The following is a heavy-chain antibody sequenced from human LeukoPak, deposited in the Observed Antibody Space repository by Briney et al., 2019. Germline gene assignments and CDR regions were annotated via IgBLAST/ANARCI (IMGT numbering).Heavy chain of an antibody. V-gene: IGHV4-30-2*01. J-gene: IGHJ4*02. D-gene: IGHD6-13*01. CDR2: IYHSGST. CDR1: GGAISSGGYT. CDR3: ARGISSWYRGLQYYFDY. Sequence: PSETLSLTCAVSGGAISSGGYTWSWIRQPPGKGLEWIGYIYHSGSTYYNPSLKSRVTISVDRSKNQFSLKLSSVTAADTAVYYCARGISSWYRGLQYYFDYWGQGTLVTVSS.